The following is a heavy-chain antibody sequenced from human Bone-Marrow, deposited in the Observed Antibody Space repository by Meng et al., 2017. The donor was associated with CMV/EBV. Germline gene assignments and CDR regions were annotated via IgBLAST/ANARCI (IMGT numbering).Heavy chain of an antibody. CDR3: ARRVQGISHGIYYYYYGMDV. J-gene: IGHJ6*02. D-gene: IGHD1-14*01. CDR1: GFTFSSYA. CDR2: ISYDGSNK. Sequence: GESLKISCAASGFTFSSYAMHWVRQAPGKGLEWVAVISYDGSNKYYADSVKGRFTISRDNSKNTLYLQMNSLRAEDTAVYYCARRVQGISHGIYYYYYGMDVWGQGTTVTASS. V-gene: IGHV3-30-3*01.